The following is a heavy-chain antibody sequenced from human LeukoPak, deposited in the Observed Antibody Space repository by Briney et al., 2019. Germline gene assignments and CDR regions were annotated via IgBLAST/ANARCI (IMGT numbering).Heavy chain of an antibody. CDR3: ARGRYSRDYVWGSYCFVY. V-gene: IGHV4-34*01. J-gene: IGHJ4*02. D-gene: IGHD3-16*01. CDR1: GGSFNGYY. CDR2: INHSGST. Sequence: SETLSLTCALHGGSFNGYYWNWLRQPPGKGLEWLGEINHSGSTNYNPSLKSRVTISVDTSKNQFSLMLSSVTAADTAVYYCARGRYSRDYVWGSYCFVYWGQGTLVTVSS.